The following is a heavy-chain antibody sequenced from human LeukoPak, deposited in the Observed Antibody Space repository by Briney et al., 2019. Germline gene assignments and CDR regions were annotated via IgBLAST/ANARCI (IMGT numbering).Heavy chain of an antibody. CDR3: ARDKGGYCSSTSCSDFDP. CDR1: GYTFTGYY. J-gene: IGHJ5*02. V-gene: IGHV1-2*02. CDR2: INPNSGGT. D-gene: IGHD2-2*03. Sequence: GASVKVSCKASGYTFTGYYMHWVRQAPGQGLEWMGWINPNSGGTNYAQKFQGRVTMTRDTSISTAYMELSRPRSDDTAVYYCARDKGGYCSSTSCSDFDPWGQGTLVTVSS.